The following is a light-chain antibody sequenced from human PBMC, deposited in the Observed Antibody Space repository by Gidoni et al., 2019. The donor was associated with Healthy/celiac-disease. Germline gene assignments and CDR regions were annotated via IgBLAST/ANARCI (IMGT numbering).Light chain of an antibody. CDR1: QSALYSSNNQNY. Sequence: DIVMTQSPDSLAVSLGERATINCKSSQSALYSSNNQNYLAWYQQKPGQPPKLLIYWASTRESGVPDRFSGSGSGTDFTLTISSLQAEDVAVYYCQQYYSTPLTFGGGTKVEIK. CDR3: QQYYSTPLT. J-gene: IGKJ4*01. CDR2: WAS. V-gene: IGKV4-1*01.